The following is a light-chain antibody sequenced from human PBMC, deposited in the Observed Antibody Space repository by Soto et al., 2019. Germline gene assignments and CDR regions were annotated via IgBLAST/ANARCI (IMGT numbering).Light chain of an antibody. J-gene: IGKJ4*01. V-gene: IGKV3-15*01. Sequence: IVMTQSPATLSVSPGERATLSCRASQSISITLAWYQQKPGQAPRLLIYGASTRATDIPARFSGSGSGTEFTLTISGLQSEDFAVYYCQQYNNWPRTFGGGTKVEI. CDR1: QSISIT. CDR3: QQYNNWPRT. CDR2: GAS.